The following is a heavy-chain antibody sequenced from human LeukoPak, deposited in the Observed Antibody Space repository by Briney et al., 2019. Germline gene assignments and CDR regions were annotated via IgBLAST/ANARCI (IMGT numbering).Heavy chain of an antibody. V-gene: IGHV1-2*02. CDR1: GYTFTGYY. J-gene: IGHJ6*03. CDR3: ARGSSLYESNYYMDV. Sequence: ASVKVSCKASGYTFTGYYMHWVRQAPGQGLEWMGWINPNSGGTNYAQKFQGRVTMTRDTSISTAYMELSSLRSDDTAVYYCARGSSLYESNYYMDVWGKGTTVTVSS. D-gene: IGHD6-13*01. CDR2: INPNSGGT.